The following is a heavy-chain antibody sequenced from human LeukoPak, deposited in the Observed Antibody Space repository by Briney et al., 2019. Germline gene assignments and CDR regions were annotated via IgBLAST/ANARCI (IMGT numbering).Heavy chain of an antibody. V-gene: IGHV3-23*01. CDR2: ISGSGGST. J-gene: IGHJ1*01. CDR3: ARDYLPYDSSGYYYFQH. D-gene: IGHD3-22*01. Sequence: GGSLRLSCAASGFTVSDNYISWVRQAPGKGLEWVSAISGSGGSTYYADSVKGRFTISRDNSKNTLYLQMNSLRAEDTAVYYCARDYLPYDSSGYYYFQHWGQGTLVTVSS. CDR1: GFTVSDNY.